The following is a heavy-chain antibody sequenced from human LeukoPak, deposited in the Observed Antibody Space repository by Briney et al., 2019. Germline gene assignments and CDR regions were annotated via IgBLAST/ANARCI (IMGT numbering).Heavy chain of an antibody. CDR1: GSTFSSYG. D-gene: IGHD6-25*01. CDR2: ISYDGSNK. J-gene: IGHJ4*02. CDR3: AKGAGYSSGFN. Sequence: GRSLRLSCAASGSTFSSYGMHWVRQAPGKGLEWVAVISYDGSNKYYADSVRGRFTISRDNSKNTLYLQMNSLRAEDTAVYYCAKGAGYSSGFNWGQGTLVTVPS. V-gene: IGHV3-30*18.